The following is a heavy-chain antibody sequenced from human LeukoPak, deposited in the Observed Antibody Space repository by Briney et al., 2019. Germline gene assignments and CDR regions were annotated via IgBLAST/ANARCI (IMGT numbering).Heavy chain of an antibody. CDR1: GGTFSSYA. V-gene: IGHV1-69*05. Sequence: SVKVSCKASGGTFSSYAISWVRQAPGQGLEWMGGIIPIFGTANYAQKFQGRVTITTDESTSTAYVELSSLRSEDTAVYYCARGLGELPLLINYYMDVWGKGTTVTVSS. J-gene: IGHJ6*03. CDR3: ARGLGELPLLINYYMDV. CDR2: IIPIFGTA. D-gene: IGHD3-16*01.